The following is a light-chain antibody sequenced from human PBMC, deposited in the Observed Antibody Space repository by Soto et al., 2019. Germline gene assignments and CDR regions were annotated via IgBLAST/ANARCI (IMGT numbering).Light chain of an antibody. Sequence: QHVLTQPPSVSGAPGQRVTISCTGSSSNIGAGYDVHWYQQLPGTAPKLLIYGNSNRPSGVPDRFSGSKSGTSASLAITGLQAEDEADDYCQSYASSLSSVVFGGGTKLTVL. V-gene: IGLV1-40*01. CDR1: SSNIGAGYD. CDR3: QSYASSLSSVV. J-gene: IGLJ2*01. CDR2: GNS.